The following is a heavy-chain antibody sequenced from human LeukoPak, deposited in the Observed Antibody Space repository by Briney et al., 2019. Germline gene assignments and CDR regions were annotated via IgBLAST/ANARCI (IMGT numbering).Heavy chain of an antibody. Sequence: PGRSLSLSCAASGFTFSSYAMHWVRQAPGKGLEWVAVISYDGSNKYYADSVKGRFTISRDNSKNTLYLQMNSLRAEDTAVYYCARGAPYDYVWGSYRYGFDYWGQGTLVTVSS. D-gene: IGHD3-16*02. J-gene: IGHJ4*02. CDR1: GFTFSSYA. V-gene: IGHV3-30*04. CDR3: ARGAPYDYVWGSYRYGFDY. CDR2: ISYDGSNK.